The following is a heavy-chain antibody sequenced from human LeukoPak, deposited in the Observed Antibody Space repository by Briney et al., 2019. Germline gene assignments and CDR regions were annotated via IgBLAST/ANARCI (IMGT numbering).Heavy chain of an antibody. J-gene: IGHJ3*02. V-gene: IGHV3-30*02. CDR1: GFTFSSYG. D-gene: IGHD3-22*01. CDR3: ARDPNYYDSSGYYYAGNDAFDI. Sequence: PGGSLRLSCAASGFTFSSYGMHWVRQAPGKGLEWVAFIRYDGSNKYYADSVKGRFTISRDNSKNTLYLQMNSLRAEDTAVYYCARDPNYYDSSGYYYAGNDAFDIWGQGTMVTVSS. CDR2: IRYDGSNK.